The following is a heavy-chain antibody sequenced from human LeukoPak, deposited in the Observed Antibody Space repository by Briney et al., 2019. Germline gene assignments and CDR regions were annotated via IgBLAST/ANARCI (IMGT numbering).Heavy chain of an antibody. J-gene: IGHJ4*02. CDR3: ARDVEGGFNQHLSFDY. CDR2: INPSGGST. CDR1: GYTFTSYY. V-gene: IGHV1-46*01. D-gene: IGHD1-14*01. Sequence: ASVKVSCKASGYTFTSYYMHWVRPAPGQGLEWMGIINPSGGSTSYAQKFQGRVTMTRDTSTSTVYMELSSLRSEDTAVYYCARDVEGGFNQHLSFDYWGQGTLVTVSS.